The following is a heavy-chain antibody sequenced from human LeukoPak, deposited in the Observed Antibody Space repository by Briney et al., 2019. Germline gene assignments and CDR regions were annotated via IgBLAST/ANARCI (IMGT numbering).Heavy chain of an antibody. CDR1: GFTFSSYA. Sequence: GGSLRLSCAAPGFTFSSYAMHWVRQAPGKGLEWVAVISYDGSNKYYADSVKGRFTISRDNSKNTLYLQMNSLRAEDTAVYYCARDRRRFGELTFDYWGQGTLVTVSS. D-gene: IGHD3-10*01. V-gene: IGHV3-30-3*01. CDR2: ISYDGSNK. CDR3: ARDRRRFGELTFDY. J-gene: IGHJ4*02.